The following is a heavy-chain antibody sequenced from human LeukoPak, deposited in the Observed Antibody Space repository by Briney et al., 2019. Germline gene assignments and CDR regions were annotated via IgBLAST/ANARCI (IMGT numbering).Heavy chain of an antibody. D-gene: IGHD1-26*01. CDR3: ARGRFRRANWFDP. V-gene: IGHV1-8*03. CDR2: MNPNSGNA. Sequence: ASVKVSCKASGYTFSSFDIHWVRQATGQGLEWMGWMNPNSGNAGYTQKFQGRLTITRNTSITTAYMELSSLRSEDTAVYYCARGRFRRANWFDPWGQGTLVTASS. J-gene: IGHJ5*02. CDR1: GYTFSSFD.